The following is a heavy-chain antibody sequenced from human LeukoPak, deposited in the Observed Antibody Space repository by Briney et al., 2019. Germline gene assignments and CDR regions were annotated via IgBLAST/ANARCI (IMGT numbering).Heavy chain of an antibody. D-gene: IGHD3-10*01. CDR3: ASRVQGYYGSGSYYFDY. CDR1: GGSFSGYY. Sequence: SETLSLTCAVYGGSFSGYYWSWIRQPPGKGLEWIGEINHSGSTNYNPSLKSRVTISVDTSKNQFSLKLSSVTAADTAVYYCASRVQGYYGSGSYYFDYWGQGTLVTVSS. J-gene: IGHJ4*02. V-gene: IGHV4-34*01. CDR2: INHSGST.